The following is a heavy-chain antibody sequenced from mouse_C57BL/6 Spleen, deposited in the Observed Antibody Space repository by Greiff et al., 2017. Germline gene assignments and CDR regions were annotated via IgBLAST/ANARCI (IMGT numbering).Heavy chain of an antibody. CDR3: TRGDYGSSRFAY. CDR2: INPSSGYT. J-gene: IGHJ3*01. D-gene: IGHD1-1*01. V-gene: IGHV1-7*01. Sequence: VQLQQSAAELAKPGASVKLSCKASGYTFTSYWMHWVKQRPGQGLEWIGYINPSSGYTKYNQKFKDKATLTADKSSSTAYMQLSSLTYEDSAVYYCTRGDYGSSRFAYWGQGTLVTVSA. CDR1: GYTFTSYW.